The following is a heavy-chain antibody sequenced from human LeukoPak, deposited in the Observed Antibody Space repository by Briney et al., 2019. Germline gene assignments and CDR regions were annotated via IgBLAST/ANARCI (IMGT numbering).Heavy chain of an antibody. V-gene: IGHV1-18*01. CDR1: GYTFTSYG. CDR3: ARGIEDCSSTSCYTSWFDP. Sequence: ASVKVSCKASGYTFTSYGISWVRQAPGHGLEWMGWISAYNGNTNYAQKLQGRVTMTTDTSTSTAYMELRSLRSDDTAMYYCARGIEDCSSTSCYTSWFDPWGQGTLVTVSS. J-gene: IGHJ5*02. CDR2: ISAYNGNT. D-gene: IGHD2-2*02.